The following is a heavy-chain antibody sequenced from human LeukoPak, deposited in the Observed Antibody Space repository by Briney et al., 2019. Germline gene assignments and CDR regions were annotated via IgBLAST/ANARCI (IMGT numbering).Heavy chain of an antibody. J-gene: IGHJ3*01. CDR2: TYNSGNT. CDR1: GGSISISGFY. Sequence: SQTLSLTCSVSGGSISISGFYWNWIRQLPGKGLEWIGYTYNSGNTYYNLSFGSRVTISTDTSMNQFFLKSHSVTAADTAVYYCARSSGWRDAFDFWGRGTMVTVSS. D-gene: IGHD6-19*01. V-gene: IGHV4-31*03. CDR3: ARSSGWRDAFDF.